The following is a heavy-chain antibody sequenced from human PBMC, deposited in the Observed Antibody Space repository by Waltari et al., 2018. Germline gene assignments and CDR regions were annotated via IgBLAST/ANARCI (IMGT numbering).Heavy chain of an antibody. CDR2: IIPIFGTAP. CDR1: GGTFGRYA. CDR3: TRRELGGAFDP. V-gene: IGHV1-69*12. Sequence: QVQLVQSGAEVKKPGSSVKVLCTDSGGTFGRYAISWVRQAPGEGREWMGGIIPIFGTAPNYAQKFQGRLTVTADESTATVYMDLSSLRSDDTAVYYCTRRELGGAFDPWGQGTLVTVSS. D-gene: IGHD3-16*01. J-gene: IGHJ5*02.